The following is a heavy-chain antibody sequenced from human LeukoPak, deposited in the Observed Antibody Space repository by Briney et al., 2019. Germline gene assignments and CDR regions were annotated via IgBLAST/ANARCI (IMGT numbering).Heavy chain of an antibody. CDR1: GFTFSTYS. CDR3: ARDWAGGLFDY. V-gene: IGHV3-48*01. D-gene: IGHD3-16*01. Sequence: GGSLRLSCAASGFTFSTYSMNWVRQAPGKGLEWLSYISSSSSTMYYADSVKGRFTISRDNAKNSLYLQMNSLRAEDTAVYYCARDWAGGLFDYWGQGTLVTVSS. J-gene: IGHJ4*02. CDR2: ISSSSSTM.